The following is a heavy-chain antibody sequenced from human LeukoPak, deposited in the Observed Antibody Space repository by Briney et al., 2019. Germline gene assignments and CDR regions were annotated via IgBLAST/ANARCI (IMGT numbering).Heavy chain of an antibody. J-gene: IGHJ4*02. Sequence: GGSLRLSCGASGFTFSSHGMNWVRQAPGKGLEWVSGISPSGGITYCTDSVKGRFTISRDNSKNTLYLQMNSLRAEDTAVYYCAKLREWELPDLFDYWGQGTLVTVSS. CDR3: AKLREWELPDLFDY. CDR1: GFTFSSHG. CDR2: ISPSGGIT. D-gene: IGHD1-26*01. V-gene: IGHV3-23*01.